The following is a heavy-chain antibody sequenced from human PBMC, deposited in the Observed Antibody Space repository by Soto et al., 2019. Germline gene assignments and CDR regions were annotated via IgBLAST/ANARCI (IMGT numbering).Heavy chain of an antibody. CDR1: VFSFSDFG. J-gene: IGHJ4*02. Sequence: GALRVSGAASVFSFSDFGMTWVRQAPGKGLEWVSTIHREGTNTHYADSVKGRFTISRDNSKDTLYLEMNSLRAEDTAIYFCAKDPSTGSADFWGQGTLVTVSS. CDR2: IHREGTNT. V-gene: IGHV3-23*01. CDR3: AKDPSTGSADF. D-gene: IGHD3-9*01.